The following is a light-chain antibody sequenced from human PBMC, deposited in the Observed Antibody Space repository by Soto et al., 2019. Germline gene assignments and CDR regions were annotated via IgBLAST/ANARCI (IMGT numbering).Light chain of an antibody. CDR2: GAS. CDR3: QQYDSIPPT. CDR1: QSVNSNY. Sequence: EIVLTQSPGTLSLSPGDRATLSCRASQSVNSNYLAWYQRKPGQAPRLLIYGASNRATDIPYRFSASGSGTDFTLTITRLEAEDFAGYFCQQYDSIPPTFGQGTKVEVK. J-gene: IGKJ1*01. V-gene: IGKV3-20*01.